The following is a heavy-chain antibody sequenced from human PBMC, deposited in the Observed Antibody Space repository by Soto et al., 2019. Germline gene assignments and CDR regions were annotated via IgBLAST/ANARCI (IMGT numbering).Heavy chain of an antibody. CDR2: IYSGGST. Sequence: GGSLRLSCAASGFTVSSNYMSWVRQAPGKGLEWVSVIYSGGSTYYADSVKGRFTISRHNSKNTLYLQMNSLRAEDTAVYYCATPHPERRITMVRGVRSAFDIWGQGTMVTVSS. D-gene: IGHD3-10*01. CDR3: ATPHPERRITMVRGVRSAFDI. CDR1: GFTVSSNY. J-gene: IGHJ3*02. V-gene: IGHV3-53*04.